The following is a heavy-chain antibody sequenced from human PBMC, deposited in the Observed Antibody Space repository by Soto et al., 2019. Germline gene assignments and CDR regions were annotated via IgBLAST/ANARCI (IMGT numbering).Heavy chain of an antibody. Sequence: QVQLVESGGGLVKPGGSLRLSCVASGFTFSDYYMGWARQAPGKGLEYISYIVTSSAYTNYADSVKGRFSISRDNAKNSLHLVMNSLRAEDSGVYYCARLRASSWYMGGYLDYWGLGTQVTVSS. CDR1: GFTFSDYY. D-gene: IGHD6-13*01. CDR3: ARLRASSWYMGGYLDY. CDR2: IVTSSAYT. J-gene: IGHJ4*02. V-gene: IGHV3-11*06.